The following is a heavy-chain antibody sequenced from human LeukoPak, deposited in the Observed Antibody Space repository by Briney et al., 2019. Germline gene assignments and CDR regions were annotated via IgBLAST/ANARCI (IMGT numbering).Heavy chain of an antibody. CDR1: GGSISSGGYS. J-gene: IGHJ4*02. Sequence: SETLSLTCAVSGGSISSGGYSWSWIRQPPGKGLEWIGYIYHSRSTYYNPSLKSRVTISVDRSKNQFSLKLSSVTAADTAVYYCARAPPYYYDSSGYFDYWGQGTLVTVSS. CDR2: IYHSRST. CDR3: ARAPPYYYDSSGYFDY. V-gene: IGHV4-30-2*01. D-gene: IGHD3-22*01.